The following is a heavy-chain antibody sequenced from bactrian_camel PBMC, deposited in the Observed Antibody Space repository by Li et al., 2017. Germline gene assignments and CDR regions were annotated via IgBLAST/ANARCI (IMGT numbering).Heavy chain of an antibody. CDR3: AVQRLHPGVRWKVIGDYPH. CDR2: ISNDGST. V-gene: IGHV3S55*01. D-gene: IGHD4*01. Sequence: HVQLVESGGGSVQAGGSLKLSCIASEYTIDRGCMGWFHQVPGKERERVAEISNDGSTNYADFVKGRFTIVLGSGRNTMDLQMSDLKPEDTAMYYCAVQRLHPGVRWKVIGDYPHWGQGTQVTVS. J-gene: IGHJ4*01. CDR1: EYTIDRGC.